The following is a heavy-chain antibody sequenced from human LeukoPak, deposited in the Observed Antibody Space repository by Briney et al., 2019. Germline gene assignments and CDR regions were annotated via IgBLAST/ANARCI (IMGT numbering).Heavy chain of an antibody. CDR3: AKERDSDYYQHKFDY. Sequence: GGSLRLSCAASGFTFSSYAMSWVRQAPGKGREWVSAVSGSGGTTYYADSVKGRFTIDRDNCKNTLYVQMNSLTAEDTAVYYCAKERDSDYYQHKFDYWGQGTLVTVSS. D-gene: IGHD3-22*01. V-gene: IGHV3-23*01. J-gene: IGHJ4*02. CDR2: VSGSGGTT. CDR1: GFTFSSYA.